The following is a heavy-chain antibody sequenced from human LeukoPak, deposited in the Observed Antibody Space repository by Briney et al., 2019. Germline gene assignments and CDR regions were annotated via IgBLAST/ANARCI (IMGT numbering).Heavy chain of an antibody. Sequence: GGSLRLSCAASGFTFSTYGMNWVRQAPGKGLEWVSGISASGGATYYADSVRGRFTVSRDNSKNTLGLQMDSLRAEDTALYYCVTSGSLRLGELSPIDFWGQGTLVTVSS. CDR3: VTSGSLRLGELSPIDF. D-gene: IGHD3-16*02. J-gene: IGHJ4*02. CDR1: GFTFSTYG. CDR2: ISASGGAT. V-gene: IGHV3-23*01.